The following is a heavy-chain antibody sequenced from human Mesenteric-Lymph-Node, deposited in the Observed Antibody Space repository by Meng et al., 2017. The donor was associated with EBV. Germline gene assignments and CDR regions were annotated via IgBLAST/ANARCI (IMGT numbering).Heavy chain of an antibody. J-gene: IGHJ4*02. CDR3: ARSDTSHYFDS. V-gene: IGHV4-4*02. Sequence: RQESGPDTVVPSVTLSRDCVVSGGSINRSNWGSWLRQPEGKGLEWIGQIYHSAGSSNYNPSLRGRVTISIDRFQNQVFLHLRSVTDADTAVYYCARSDTSHYFDSWGQGALVTVSS. CDR1: GGSINRSNW. CDR2: IYHSAGSS.